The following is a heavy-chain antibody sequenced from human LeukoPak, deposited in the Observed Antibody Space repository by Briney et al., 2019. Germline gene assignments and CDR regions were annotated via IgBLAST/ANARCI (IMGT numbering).Heavy chain of an antibody. CDR2: IYSGGST. D-gene: IGHD3-16*01. V-gene: IGHV3-66*01. CDR3: AKIPQVATYTVPNFDF. J-gene: IGHJ4*02. CDR1: GFTVSSNY. Sequence: GGSLRLSCAASGFTVSSNYMSWVRQAPGKGLEWVSIIYSGGSTHYGDSVKGRFTISRDNSKNTLYLQMNSLRAEDTAVYYCAKIPQVATYTVPNFDFWGQGTLVTVSS.